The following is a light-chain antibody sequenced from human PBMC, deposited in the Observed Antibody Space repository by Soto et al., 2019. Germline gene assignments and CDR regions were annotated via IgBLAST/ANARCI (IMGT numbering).Light chain of an antibody. CDR1: SSDVGGYNY. J-gene: IGLJ1*01. CDR2: DVS. V-gene: IGLV2-14*01. Sequence: PDLTKPVSVTGSPGQAIPIFCTGTSSDVGGYNYVSWYQQHPGKAPKLMIYDVSNRPSGVSNRFSGSKSGNTASLTISGLQAEDEADYYCSSYTSSSTQVFGTGTKVTVL. CDR3: SSYTSSSTQV.